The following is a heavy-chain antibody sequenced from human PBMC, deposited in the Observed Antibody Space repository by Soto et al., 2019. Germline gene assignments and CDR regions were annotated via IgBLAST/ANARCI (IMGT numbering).Heavy chain of an antibody. Sequence: EVQLLESGGGLVQPWGSLRLSCAASGFTFGSYAMNWLRQAPGRGLECVSFISGSGRTTYYADSVKGRFTVSRDNSKNTLYLKMHSLRAEDTALYYCAKFRGPSYSYYSMDVWGKGTTVTVSS. D-gene: IGHD3-10*01. J-gene: IGHJ6*03. CDR1: GFTFGSYA. CDR2: ISGSGRTT. CDR3: AKFRGPSYSYYSMDV. V-gene: IGHV3-23*01.